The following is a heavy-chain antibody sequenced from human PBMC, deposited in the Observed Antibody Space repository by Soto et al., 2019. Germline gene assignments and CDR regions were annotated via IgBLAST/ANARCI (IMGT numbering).Heavy chain of an antibody. V-gene: IGHV4-30-4*01. CDR2: IYYTGST. Sequence: QVRLQESGPGLVKPSQTLSLTCTVSGGSISSGDYFWSWVRQPPGKGLEWIGYIYYTGSTSYNPXXKXXITMXVXXSKNQFSLKVSSVTXXXXXXYFCARDDGYYRLYDYWGQGTLVTVSS. D-gene: IGHD3-3*01. CDR3: ARDDGYYRLYDY. CDR1: GGSISSGDYF. J-gene: IGHJ4*02.